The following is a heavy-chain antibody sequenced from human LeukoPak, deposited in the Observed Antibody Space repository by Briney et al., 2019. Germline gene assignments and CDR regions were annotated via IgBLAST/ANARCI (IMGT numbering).Heavy chain of an antibody. V-gene: IGHV4-59*01. J-gene: IGHJ6*02. CDR3: ARGPLVLRSYYYGMDV. Sequence: SETLSLTCTVSGDSINSYYWSWIRQPPGKGLEWIGYIYYSGSTNYNPSLKSRVTISVDTSKTQFSLKLSSVTAADTAVYYCARGPLVLRSYYYGMDVWGQGTTVTVSS. CDR1: GDSINSYY. CDR2: IYYSGST.